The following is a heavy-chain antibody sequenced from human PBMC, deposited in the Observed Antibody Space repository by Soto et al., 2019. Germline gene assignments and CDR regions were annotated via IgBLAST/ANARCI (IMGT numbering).Heavy chain of an antibody. J-gene: IGHJ5*02. V-gene: IGHV1-8*01. D-gene: IGHD3-3*01. Sequence: SWKVSYKASVYTFTSYDINWVLKATGQGLVWMGWMNPNSGNTGYAPKFQGRVTMTMNTYISTAYMELSSLRSEDTAVYYGARGSYDFWSGYGWFDPWGQGTLVSVSS. CDR1: VYTFTSYD. CDR2: MNPNSGNT. CDR3: ARGSYDFWSGYGWFDP.